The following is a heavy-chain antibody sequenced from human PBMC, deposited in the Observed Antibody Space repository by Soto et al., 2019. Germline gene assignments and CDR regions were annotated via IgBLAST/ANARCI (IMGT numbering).Heavy chain of an antibody. CDR1: GFTFSSYA. V-gene: IGHV3-30-3*01. CDR2: ISYDGSNK. J-gene: IGHJ6*03. D-gene: IGHD6-6*01. Sequence: GGSLRLSCAASGFTFSSYAMHWVRQAPGKGLEWVAVISYDGSNKYYADSVKGRFTISRDNSKNTLYLQMNSLRAEDTAVYYCASCIAARHDYYYYYMDVWGKGTTVTVSS. CDR3: ASCIAARHDYYYYYMDV.